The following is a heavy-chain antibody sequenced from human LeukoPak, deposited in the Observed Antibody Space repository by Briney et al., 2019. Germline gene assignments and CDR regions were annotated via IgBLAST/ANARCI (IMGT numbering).Heavy chain of an antibody. J-gene: IGHJ6*03. V-gene: IGHV1-18*01. CDR3: ASVKGYCSGGSCYSVPTDDYYYMDV. CDR2: ISAYNGNT. CDR1: GYTFTSYG. Sequence: ASVKVSCKASGYTFTSYGISWVRQAPGQGLEWMGWISAYNGNTNYAQKPQGRVTMTTDTSTSTAYMELRSLRSDDTAVYYCASVKGYCSGGSCYSVPTDDYYYMDVSGKGTTVTVSS. D-gene: IGHD2-15*01.